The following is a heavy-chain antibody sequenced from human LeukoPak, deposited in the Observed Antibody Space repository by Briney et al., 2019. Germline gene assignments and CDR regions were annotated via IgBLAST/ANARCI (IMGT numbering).Heavy chain of an antibody. CDR1: GFTFSSYA. J-gene: IGHJ4*02. V-gene: IGHV3-23*01. D-gene: IGHD6-13*01. CDR3: AKVETAAAATLRGFDY. Sequence: PGGSLRLSCAASGFTFSSYAMSWVRQAPGKGLEWVSSIGGSGGSIYYADSVKGRFTISRGNSKNTLYLQMNSLRAEDTAVYYCAKVETAAAATLRGFDYWGQGTLVTVSS. CDR2: IGGSGGSI.